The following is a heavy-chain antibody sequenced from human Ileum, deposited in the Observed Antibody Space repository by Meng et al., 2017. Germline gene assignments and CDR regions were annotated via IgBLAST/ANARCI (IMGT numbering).Heavy chain of an antibody. CDR2: LSGNSNT. CDR3: ARGIGTHGRYYSDY. D-gene: IGHD3-9*01. CDR1: GLTFSSYG. Sequence: EVQLLESGGCFVQPGGSLRLSCTASGLTFSSYGMSWVRQAPGKGLEWVSGLSGNSNTYYAESVMGRFAISRDNSKNTLYLQMNSLKAEDTAVYYCARGIGTHGRYYSDYWGQGTLVTVSS. J-gene: IGHJ4*02. V-gene: IGHV3-23*03.